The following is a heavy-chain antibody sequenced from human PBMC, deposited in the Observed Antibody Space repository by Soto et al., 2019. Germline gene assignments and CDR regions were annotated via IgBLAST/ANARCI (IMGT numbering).Heavy chain of an antibody. CDR2: AYTTGST. CDR3: ARQLEGLGDY. V-gene: IGHV4-39*01. Sequence: PSETLSLTCSVSGDSMNSRNSFWGWIRQPPGKGPEFIGSAYTTGSTYYNPSLKSRVTISVDTSKNQFSLKLGSVTAADTAVYYCARQLEGLGDYWGQGTLVTASS. CDR1: GDSMNSRNSF. D-gene: IGHD3-16*01. J-gene: IGHJ4*02.